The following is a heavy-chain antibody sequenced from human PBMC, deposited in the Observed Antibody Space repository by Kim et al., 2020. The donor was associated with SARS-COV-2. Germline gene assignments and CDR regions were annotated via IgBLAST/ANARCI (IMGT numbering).Heavy chain of an antibody. V-gene: IGHV1-3*01. CDR2: INAGNGNT. D-gene: IGHD3-22*01. J-gene: IGHJ6*02. CDR3: AREDSSGHPSYYYYYGMDV. Sequence: ASVKVSCKASGYTFTSYAMHWVRQAPGQRLEWMGWINAGNGNTKYSQKFQGRVTITRDTSASTAYMELSSLRSEDTAVYYCAREDSSGHPSYYYYYGMDVWGQGTTVTVSS. CDR1: GYTFTSYA.